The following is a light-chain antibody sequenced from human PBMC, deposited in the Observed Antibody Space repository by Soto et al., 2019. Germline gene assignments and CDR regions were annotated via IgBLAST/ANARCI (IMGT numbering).Light chain of an antibody. CDR2: LEGSGTY. Sequence: QLVLTQSSSASASLGSSGKLTCTLSSGHSSYIIAWHQQQPGKAPRYLMKLEGSGTYNKGSGVPDRFSGSSSGADRYLTISNLQSEDEADYYCETWGSNTWVFGGGTKLTVL. CDR3: ETWGSNTWV. J-gene: IGLJ3*02. CDR1: SGHSSYI. V-gene: IGLV4-60*03.